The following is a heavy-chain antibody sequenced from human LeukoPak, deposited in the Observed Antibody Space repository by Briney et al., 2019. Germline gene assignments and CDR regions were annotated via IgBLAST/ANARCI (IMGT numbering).Heavy chain of an antibody. CDR3: ARAIAVAGSLY. D-gene: IGHD6-19*01. J-gene: IGHJ4*02. CDR2: IIPILGIA. Sequence: PGASVKVSCKASGGTFSSYTISWVRQAPGQGLEWMGSIIPILGIANYAQKFQGRVTITADKSTSTAYMELSSLRSEDTAVYYCARAIAVAGSLYWGQGTLVTVSS. V-gene: IGHV1-69*02. CDR1: GGTFSSYT.